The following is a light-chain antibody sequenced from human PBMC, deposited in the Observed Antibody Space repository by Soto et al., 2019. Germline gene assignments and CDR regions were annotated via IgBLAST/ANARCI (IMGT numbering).Light chain of an antibody. Sequence: QSALTQPASVSGSPGQSITISCPGTSNDVGSYDFVSWYQQQPGKAPKLLIYEVSNRPSGVSHRFSGSKSDNTASLTISGLQSEDEADYYCSSSTTFTTLVFGTGTKVTV. V-gene: IGLV2-14*01. CDR1: SNDVGSYDF. CDR2: EVS. J-gene: IGLJ1*01. CDR3: SSSTTFTTLV.